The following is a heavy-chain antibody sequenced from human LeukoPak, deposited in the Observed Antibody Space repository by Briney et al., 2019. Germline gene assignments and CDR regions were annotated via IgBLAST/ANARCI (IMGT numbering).Heavy chain of an antibody. CDR1: RYTFTDYY. V-gene: IGHV1-2*02. J-gene: IGHJ5*02. Sequence: ASVKVSCKASRYTFTDYYMNWVRQAPGQGLEWMGWINPNSGGTNYAQKLQGRVTITRDTSINTTYMELSRLRSDDTAVYYCVRDYCSTTSCYGGWFDPWGQGTLVTVSS. CDR3: VRDYCSTTSCYGGWFDP. D-gene: IGHD2-2*01. CDR2: INPNSGGT.